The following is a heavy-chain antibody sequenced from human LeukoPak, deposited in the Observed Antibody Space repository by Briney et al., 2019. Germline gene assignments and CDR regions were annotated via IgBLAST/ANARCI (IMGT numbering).Heavy chain of an antibody. CDR1: GYTFTSYG. CDR3: AGAIAVAGPFDY. J-gene: IGHJ4*02. Sequence: GASVKVSCKASGYTFTSYGISWVRQAPGQGLEWMGWISAYNGNTNYAQKLHGRVTMTTDTSTSTAYMELRSLRSDDTAVYYCAGAIAVAGPFDYWGQGTLVTVSS. CDR2: ISAYNGNT. D-gene: IGHD6-19*01. V-gene: IGHV1-18*01.